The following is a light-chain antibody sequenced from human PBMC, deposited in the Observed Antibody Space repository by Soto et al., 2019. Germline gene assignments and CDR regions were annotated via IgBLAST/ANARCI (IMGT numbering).Light chain of an antibody. V-gene: IGKV3-15*01. CDR3: HQYGNSPQT. J-gene: IGKJ1*01. CDR1: QSVRTK. CDR2: GAS. Sequence: EIVMTQSPDTLYVSPGEGATLSCRASQSVRTKLAWYQQKAGQAPRLLIYGASTRATGIPDRFSGSGSGTVFTLTINILEPDDFAVYYCHQYGNSPQTFGQGTKVDIK.